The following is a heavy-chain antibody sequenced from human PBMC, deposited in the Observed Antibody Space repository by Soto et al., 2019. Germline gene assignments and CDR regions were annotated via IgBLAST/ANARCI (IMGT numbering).Heavy chain of an antibody. Sequence: PGGSLRLSCAASGFTFSSYAMSWVRQAPGKGLEWVSAISGSGGSTYYADSVKGRFTISRDNSKNTLYLQMNSLRAEDTAVYYCAKDRGVFSDTPYYYYYYYYMDVWGKGTTVTVSS. J-gene: IGHJ6*03. CDR1: GFTFSSYA. CDR3: AKDRGVFSDTPYYYYYYYYMDV. D-gene: IGHD3-22*01. V-gene: IGHV3-23*01. CDR2: ISGSGGST.